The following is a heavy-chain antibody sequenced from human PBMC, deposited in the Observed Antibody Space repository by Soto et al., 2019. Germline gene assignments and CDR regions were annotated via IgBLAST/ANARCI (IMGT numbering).Heavy chain of an antibody. CDR1: GLTFSSYW. CDR3: ARAQGIAAADFGH. Sequence: EVQLVESGGGLVQPGGSLRLSCAASGLTFSSYWMSWVRQAPGQGLEWGAHIKQDGSEKYYVDSVKGRFTISRDNAKNSLYLQMNSLRAEDTAVYYCARAQGIAAADFGHWGQGTLVTVSS. V-gene: IGHV3-7*01. J-gene: IGHJ4*02. CDR2: IKQDGSEK. D-gene: IGHD6-13*01.